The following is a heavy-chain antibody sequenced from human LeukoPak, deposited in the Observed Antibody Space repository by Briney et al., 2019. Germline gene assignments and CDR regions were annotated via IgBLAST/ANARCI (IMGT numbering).Heavy chain of an antibody. CDR3: ARAPSGYVYFDY. V-gene: IGHV3-33*01. J-gene: IGHJ4*02. Sequence: AGGSLRLSCAASGFTFSSYGMHWVRQAPGKGLEWVAVIWSDGTNKFYADSVKGQFTISRDNSKNTMYMQMNSLRADDTAVYYCARAPSGYVYFDYWGQGTLVTVSS. CDR2: IWSDGTNK. CDR1: GFTFSSYG. D-gene: IGHD5-12*01.